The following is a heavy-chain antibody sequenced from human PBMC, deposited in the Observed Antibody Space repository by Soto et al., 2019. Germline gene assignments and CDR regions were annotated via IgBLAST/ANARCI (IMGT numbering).Heavy chain of an antibody. J-gene: IGHJ4*02. Sequence: SETLSLTCAVSGGSISSGGYSWSWIRQPPGKGLEWIGYIYHSGSTYYNPSLKSRVTISVDTSKNQFSLNLSSVTAADTAVYYCARGGSFDYWGQGTLVTVSS. V-gene: IGHV4-30-2*05. CDR2: IYHSGST. CDR1: GGSISSGGYS. D-gene: IGHD5-12*01. CDR3: ARGGSFDY.